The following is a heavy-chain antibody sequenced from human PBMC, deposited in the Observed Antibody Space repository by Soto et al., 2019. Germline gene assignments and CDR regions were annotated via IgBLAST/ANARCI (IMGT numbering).Heavy chain of an antibody. CDR2: IDPTDSHT. J-gene: IGHJ6*02. V-gene: IGHV5-10-1*01. CDR3: ARDHYYASGSYWTDYGYAMDV. D-gene: IGHD3-10*01. CDR1: GYSFTTYW. Sequence: GESLKISCKGSGYSFTTYWITWVRQMPGKGLEWMGRIDPTDSHTNYSPSFQGHVTISADKSTSTTHLQWSSLKASDTGIYYCARDHYYASGSYWTDYGYAMDVWGQGTTVTVSS.